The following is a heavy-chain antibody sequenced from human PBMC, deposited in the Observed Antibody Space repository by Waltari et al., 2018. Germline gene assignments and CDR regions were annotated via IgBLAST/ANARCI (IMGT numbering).Heavy chain of an antibody. CDR1: GSIPGNLE. V-gene: IGHV3-48*03. Sequence: EEHLVESGGGLVQHGGSLRPSCAASGSIPGNLEMNRIRQAPGKGLEWVSYIRSSGSTSYYADSAKGRFTISRDNAKNSLYLQMNSLRAEDTAVYYCARRDDYGDDPFWTWGQGTLVTVSS. CDR2: IRSSGSTS. CDR3: ARRDDYGDDPFWT. D-gene: IGHD4-17*01. J-gene: IGHJ5*02.